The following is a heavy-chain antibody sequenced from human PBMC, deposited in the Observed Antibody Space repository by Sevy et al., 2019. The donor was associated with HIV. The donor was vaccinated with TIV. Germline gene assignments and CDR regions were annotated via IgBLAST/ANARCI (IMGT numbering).Heavy chain of an antibody. V-gene: IGHV3-9*01. CDR1: GFTFDDYA. J-gene: IGHJ4*02. Sequence: GGSLRLSCAASGFTFDDYAMHWVRQAPGKGLEWVSGISWNRGKIGYADSVKGRFTISRDNAKKSLYLQMNSLRAKDTALYYCTKGDMVRGVVINYFDYWGQGTLVTVSS. D-gene: IGHD3-10*01. CDR3: TKGDMVRGVVINYFDY. CDR2: ISWNRGKI.